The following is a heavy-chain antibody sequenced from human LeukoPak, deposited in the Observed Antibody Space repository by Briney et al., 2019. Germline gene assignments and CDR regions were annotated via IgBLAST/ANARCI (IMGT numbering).Heavy chain of an antibody. CDR3: ARVSPVLDYMDV. CDR1: SEFFSGYY. D-gene: IGHD2-8*02. Sequence: SETLSLTCDVSSEFFSGYYWGWIRQPPGKGLEWIGDINDSGTTKYNPTLKSRVTISIDTSKNQFSLKVKSVTAADTAVYYCARVSPVLDYMDVWGKGTTVTVSS. V-gene: IGHV4-34*01. CDR2: INDSGTT. J-gene: IGHJ6*03.